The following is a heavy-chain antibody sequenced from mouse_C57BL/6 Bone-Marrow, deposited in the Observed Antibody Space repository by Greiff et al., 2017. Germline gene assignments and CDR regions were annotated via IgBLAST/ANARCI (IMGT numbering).Heavy chain of an antibody. J-gene: IGHJ3*01. CDR3: AREGGFGFAY. V-gene: IGHV1-63*01. Sequence: QVQLQQSGAELVRPGTSVKMSCKASGYTFTNYWIGWAKQRPGHGLEWIGDIYSGGGYTNYNEKFKGKATLTADKSSSTAYMQFSSLTSEDSSIYYCAREGGFGFAYWGQGTLVTVSA. CDR1: GYTFTNYW. CDR2: IYSGGGYT.